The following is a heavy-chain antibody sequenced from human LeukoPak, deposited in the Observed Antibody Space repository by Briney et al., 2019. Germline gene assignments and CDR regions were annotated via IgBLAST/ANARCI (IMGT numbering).Heavy chain of an antibody. V-gene: IGHV3-30-3*01. Sequence: PGRSLRLSCAASGFTFSSYAMHWVRQAPGKGLEWVAVISYDGSNKYYADSVKGRFTISRDNSKNTLYLQMNSLRAEDTAVYYCAKAQGSSWAFYYYYGMDVWGQGTTVTVSS. CDR1: GFTFSSYA. D-gene: IGHD6-13*01. CDR3: AKAQGSSWAFYYYYGMDV. CDR2: ISYDGSNK. J-gene: IGHJ6*02.